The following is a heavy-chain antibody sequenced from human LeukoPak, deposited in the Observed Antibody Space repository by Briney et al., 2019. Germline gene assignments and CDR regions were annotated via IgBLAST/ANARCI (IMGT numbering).Heavy chain of an antibody. Sequence: GGSLRLSCAASGFTFSSYAMSWLRQAPGKGLEWVSCISSSSSYIYYADSVKGRFTISRDNDKNSLYLQMNSLRAEDTAVYYCARSRIAAAGWFDPWGQGTLVTVSS. V-gene: IGHV3-21*01. CDR2: ISSSSSYI. J-gene: IGHJ5*02. CDR1: GFTFSSYA. D-gene: IGHD6-13*01. CDR3: ARSRIAAAGWFDP.